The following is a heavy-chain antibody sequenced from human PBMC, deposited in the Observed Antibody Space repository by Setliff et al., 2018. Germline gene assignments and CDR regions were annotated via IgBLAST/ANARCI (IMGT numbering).Heavy chain of an antibody. CDR2: IYYSGST. D-gene: IGHD3-22*01. CDR1: GGSISSHY. V-gene: IGHV4-59*08. CDR3: ASDYYDNSPG. Sequence: SETLSLTCTVSGGSISSHYWSWIRQPPGKGLEWIGSIYYSGSTNYNPSLKSRVTISVDTSKNQFSLKLSSVTAADTAVYYCASDYYDNSPGWGQGLLVTVSS. J-gene: IGHJ4*02.